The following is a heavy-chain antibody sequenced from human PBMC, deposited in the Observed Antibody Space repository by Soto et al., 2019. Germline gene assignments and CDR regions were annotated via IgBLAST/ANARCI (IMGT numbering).Heavy chain of an antibody. Sequence: GGSLRRSCAASGFTCSNNAMSCIRQAPGEGLEWGSAISGASSTYYEDSVKGRFTISRDNSKNTLYRRMNSLRAEDTATYYCANEPKSWPDDGFDIWGQGTMVTVSS. V-gene: IGHV3-23*01. CDR2: ISGASST. CDR3: ANEPKSWPDDGFDI. CDR1: GFTCSNNA. J-gene: IGHJ3*02.